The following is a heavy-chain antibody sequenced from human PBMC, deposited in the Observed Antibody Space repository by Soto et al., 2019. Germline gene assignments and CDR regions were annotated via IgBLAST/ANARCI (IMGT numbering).Heavy chain of an antibody. CDR3: ASRERVDAFDV. J-gene: IGHJ3*01. CDR1: GGTFSTYG. CDR2: IIPIFGTI. D-gene: IGHD1-26*01. Sequence: SVKVSCKASGGTFSTYGITWVRQASGQGLEWMGGIIPIFGTIKFAQKFQGRLTITPDESTSTVYMELSSLTSEDTAVYYCASRERVDAFDVWGQGTMVTVSS. V-gene: IGHV1-69*13.